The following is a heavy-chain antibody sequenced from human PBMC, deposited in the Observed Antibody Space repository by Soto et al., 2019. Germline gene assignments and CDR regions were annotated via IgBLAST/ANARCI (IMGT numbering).Heavy chain of an antibody. J-gene: IGHJ4*02. CDR3: ARFPTEHSYMSYYFDS. V-gene: IGHV1-18*01. CDR2: SILDNGNT. D-gene: IGHD5-18*01. Sequence: WSILDNGNTNYAQNFQGRLAMTTDTATSTAYMELASLRSDDTALYYCARFPTEHSYMSYYFDSWGQGTLVTVSS.